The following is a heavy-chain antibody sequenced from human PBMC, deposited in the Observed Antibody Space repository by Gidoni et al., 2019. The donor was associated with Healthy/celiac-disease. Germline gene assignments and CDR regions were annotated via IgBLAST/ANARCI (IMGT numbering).Heavy chain of an antibody. D-gene: IGHD6-6*01. CDR3: ASMAARQYYGMDV. J-gene: IGHJ6*02. Sequence: QLQLQESGPGLVKPSETLSLTCTVSGGSISSSSYYWGWIRQPPGKGLEWIGSIYYSGSTYYNPSLKSRVTISVDTSKNQFSLKLSSVTAADTAVYYCASMAARQYYGMDVWGQGTTVTVSS. V-gene: IGHV4-39*01. CDR2: IYYSGST. CDR1: GGSISSSSYY.